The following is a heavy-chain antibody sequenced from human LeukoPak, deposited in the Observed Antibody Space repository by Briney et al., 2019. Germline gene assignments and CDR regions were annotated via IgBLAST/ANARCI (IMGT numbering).Heavy chain of an antibody. Sequence: PSETLTLACSVSDDSIRTNSYYWGWIRQPPGKGLEWVGILHFSGTPYYSPSLSSRVAVSRDTSNNQFSLTLKSVTATDTAVYFCTRGGDAHKLGNFWGPGILVTVSS. CDR3: TRGGDAHKLGNF. D-gene: IGHD2-21*01. V-gene: IGHV4-39*01. CDR1: DDSIRTNSYY. CDR2: LHFSGTP. J-gene: IGHJ4*02.